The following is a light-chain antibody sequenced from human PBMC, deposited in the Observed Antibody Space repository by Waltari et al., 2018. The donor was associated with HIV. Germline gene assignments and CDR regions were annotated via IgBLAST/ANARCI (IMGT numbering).Light chain of an antibody. CDR3: QQYENWPPIT. V-gene: IGKV3-15*01. CDR2: GAF. Sequence: EIVMTQSPATLSVSPGERVTLSCRASRSVNSNLAWYQQKPGQAPRLLIYGAFGRAAGIPARFSGGGSGTEFTLTISSLQSEDVAVYYCQQYENWPPITFGQGRRLEIK. CDR1: RSVNSN. J-gene: IGKJ5*01.